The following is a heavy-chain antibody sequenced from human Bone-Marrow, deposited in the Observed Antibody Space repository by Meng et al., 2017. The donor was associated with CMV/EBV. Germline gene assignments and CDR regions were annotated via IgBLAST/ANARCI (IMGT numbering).Heavy chain of an antibody. CDR1: GFAFSSYA. CDR3: AKDVTFGYCSSTSCYPRRGYYGMDV. D-gene: IGHD2-2*01. J-gene: IGHJ6*01. CDR2: IGTGGDT. Sequence: GGSLRLSCAASGFAFSSYALHWVRRAPGKGLEWVSAIGTGGDTYYADSVMGRFTISRDNAKKSLYLQMNSLRAEDTALYYCAKDVTFGYCSSTSCYPRRGYYGMDVWGQGTTVTVSS. V-gene: IGHV3-47*02.